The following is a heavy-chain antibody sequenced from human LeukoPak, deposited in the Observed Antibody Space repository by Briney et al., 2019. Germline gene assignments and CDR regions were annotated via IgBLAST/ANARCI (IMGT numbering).Heavy chain of an antibody. CDR2: ISSSGSTI. D-gene: IGHD4-11*01. J-gene: IGHJ4*02. CDR3: ARAHPGDYSDFQFDY. CDR1: GFTFSSYE. V-gene: IGHV3-48*03. Sequence: QPGGSLRLSCAASGFTFSSYEMNWVRQAPGKGLEWVSYISSSGSTIYYADSVKGRFTISRDNAKNSLYLQMNSLRAEDTAVYYCARAHPGDYSDFQFDYWGQGTLVTVSS.